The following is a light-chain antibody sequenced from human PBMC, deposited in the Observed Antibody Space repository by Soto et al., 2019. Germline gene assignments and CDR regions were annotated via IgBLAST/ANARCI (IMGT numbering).Light chain of an antibody. CDR3: SSYAGSNMGV. V-gene: IGLV1-40*01. CDR2: EVS. Sequence: QSVLTQPPSVSGAPGQRVTISCTGNSSNLGAGYDVHWYQQHPGKAPKLIIYEVSQRPSGVPDRFSASKSGDTASLTVSGLRAEDEADYYCSSYAGSNMGVFGSGTKVTVL. J-gene: IGLJ1*01. CDR1: SSNLGAGYD.